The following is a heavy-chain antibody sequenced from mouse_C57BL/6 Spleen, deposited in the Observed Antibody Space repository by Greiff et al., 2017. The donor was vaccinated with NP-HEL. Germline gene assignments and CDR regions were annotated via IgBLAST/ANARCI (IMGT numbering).Heavy chain of an antibody. CDR2: IDPSDSET. CDR1: GYTFTSYW. J-gene: IGHJ1*03. D-gene: IGHD1-1*01. CDR3: ARGYYYGSSYWYFDV. V-gene: IGHV1-52*01. Sequence: QVQLQQPGAELVRPGPSVKLSCKASGYTFTSYWMHWVKQRPIQGLEWIGNIDPSDSETHYNQKFKDKATLTVDKSSSTAYMQLSSLTSEDSAVYYCARGYYYGSSYWYFDVWGTGTTVTVSS.